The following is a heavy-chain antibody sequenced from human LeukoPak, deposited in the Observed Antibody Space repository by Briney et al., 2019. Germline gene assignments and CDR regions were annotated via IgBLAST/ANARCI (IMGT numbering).Heavy chain of an antibody. D-gene: IGHD3-10*01. Sequence: PGGSLRLSCAASGFTFSSYSMNWVRQAPGKGLEWVSSISSSSSYIYYADSVKGRFTISRDNAKNSLYLQMNSLRAEDTAVYYCAGDRVDYYGSGSYYRSPNYFDYWGQGTLVTVSS. V-gene: IGHV3-21*01. CDR3: AGDRVDYYGSGSYYRSPNYFDY. CDR2: ISSSSSYI. CDR1: GFTFSSYS. J-gene: IGHJ4*02.